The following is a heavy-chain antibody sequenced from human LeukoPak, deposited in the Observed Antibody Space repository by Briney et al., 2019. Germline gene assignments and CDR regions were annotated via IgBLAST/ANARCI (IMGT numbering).Heavy chain of an antibody. CDR2: ISAYNGNT. CDR1: GYTFTSYG. CDR3: ARDLDILTGYYTNYYYYYMDV. Sequence: APVKLSCKASGYTFTSYGITWVRQAPGQGLEGMGGISAYNGNTNYAQKLQGRVTMTTDTSTSTAYMELRSLRSDDRAVYYCARDLDILTGYYTNYYYYYMDVWGKGTTVTISS. J-gene: IGHJ6*03. V-gene: IGHV1-18*01. D-gene: IGHD3-9*01.